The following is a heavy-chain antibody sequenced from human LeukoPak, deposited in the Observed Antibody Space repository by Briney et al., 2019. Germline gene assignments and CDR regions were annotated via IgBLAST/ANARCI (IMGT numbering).Heavy chain of an antibody. V-gene: IGHV1-8*02. CDR1: GGTFSNFG. D-gene: IGHD6-13*01. Sequence: ASVKVSCKASGGTFSNFGINWVRQGPGQGLEWMGWMNPNSGNTGYAQKFQGRVTMTRNTSISTAYMELSSLRSEDTAVYYCARGGGIAALGAFDIWGQGTMVTVSS. CDR2: MNPNSGNT. J-gene: IGHJ3*02. CDR3: ARGGGIAALGAFDI.